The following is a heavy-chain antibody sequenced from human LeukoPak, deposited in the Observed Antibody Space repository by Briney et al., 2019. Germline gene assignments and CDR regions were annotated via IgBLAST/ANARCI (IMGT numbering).Heavy chain of an antibody. D-gene: IGHD5-18*01. Sequence: SETLSLTCAVYGGSFSGYYWSWIRQPPGKGLEWIGEINHSGGTNYNPSLKSRVTISVDTSKNQFSLKLSSVTAADTAVYFCARVGYSYVINDWSRTGLGAYPTKYYYHMDVWGKGTTVTVSS. CDR3: ARVGYSYVINDWSRTGLGAYPTKYYYHMDV. V-gene: IGHV4-34*01. CDR1: GGSFSGYY. CDR2: INHSGGT. J-gene: IGHJ6*03.